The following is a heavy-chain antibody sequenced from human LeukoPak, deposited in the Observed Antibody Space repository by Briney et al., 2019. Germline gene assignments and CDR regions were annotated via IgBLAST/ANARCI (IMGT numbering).Heavy chain of an antibody. V-gene: IGHV4-59*01. D-gene: IGHD1-26*01. CDR3: ARNVGRWFDP. Sequence: PSETLSLTCTVSGGSISSYYWSWIRQPPGKGLEWIGYIYYTGSTNYNPSLKSRVTISVVTSKNQFSLKLSSVTAADTAVYYCARNVGRWFDPWGQGTPVTVSS. J-gene: IGHJ5*02. CDR2: IYYTGST. CDR1: GGSISSYY.